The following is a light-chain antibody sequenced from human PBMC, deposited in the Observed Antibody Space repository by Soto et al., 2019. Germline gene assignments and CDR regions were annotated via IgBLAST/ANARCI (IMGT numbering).Light chain of an antibody. CDR2: EVI. CDR3: SLYTSSSTWV. J-gene: IGLJ3*02. V-gene: IGLV2-14*01. CDR1: SSDVGGYNY. Sequence: QSALTQPASVSGSPGQSITISCTGTSSDVGGYNYVSWYQQHPGKAPKLMIYEVINRPSGVSNRFSGSKSGNTASLTISGLQAEDEADYYCSLYTSSSTWVFGGGTKLTVL.